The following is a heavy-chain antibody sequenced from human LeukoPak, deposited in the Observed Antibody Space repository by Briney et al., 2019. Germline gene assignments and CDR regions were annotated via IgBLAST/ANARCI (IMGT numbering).Heavy chain of an antibody. CDR1: GYTFTSYY. J-gene: IGHJ6*03. Sequence: GSVKGSCKASGYTFTSYYMHWVRQAPGQGLEWMGIINPSGGSTSYAQKFQGRVTMTRDMSTSTVYMELSSLRSEDTAVYYCARDGGGSSFLQYYYYMDVWGKGTTVTVSS. V-gene: IGHV1-46*01. CDR2: INPSGGST. D-gene: IGHD6-6*01. CDR3: ARDGGGSSFLQYYYYMDV.